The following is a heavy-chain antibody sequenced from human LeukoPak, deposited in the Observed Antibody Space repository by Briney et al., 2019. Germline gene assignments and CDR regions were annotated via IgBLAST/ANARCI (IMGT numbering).Heavy chain of an antibody. CDR1: GFTFSSYD. CDR2: INARGSTT. CDR3: AKPYDPGSGSYDY. J-gene: IGHJ4*02. Sequence: GGSLRLSCAASGFTFSSYDMSWVRRAPGKGLEWVSVINARGSTTYYADSVKGRFTISRDSSKNTLYLQMNALSPEDTAVYYCAKPYDPGSGSYDYWGQGTLVTVSP. D-gene: IGHD3-10*01. V-gene: IGHV3-23*01.